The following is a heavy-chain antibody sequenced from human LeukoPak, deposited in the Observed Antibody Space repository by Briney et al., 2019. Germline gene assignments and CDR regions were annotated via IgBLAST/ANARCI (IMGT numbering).Heavy chain of an antibody. CDR3: ARDAVAVAGITYYFDY. D-gene: IGHD6-19*01. J-gene: IGHJ4*02. CDR2: ITSGSSYI. V-gene: IGHV3-21*01. CDR1: GFAFSSYS. Sequence: GGSLRLSCAASGFAFSSYSMNWVRQTPGKGLEWVSSITSGSSYIYYADSLKGRFTISRDNAKNSLYLQMNSLRAEDTAVYYCARDAVAVAGITYYFDYWGQGTLVTVSS.